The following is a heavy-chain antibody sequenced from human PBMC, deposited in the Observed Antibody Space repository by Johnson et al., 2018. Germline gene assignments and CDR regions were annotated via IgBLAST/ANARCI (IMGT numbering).Heavy chain of an antibody. V-gene: IGHV3-11*01. Sequence: QVQLVQSGGGLVKPGGSLKLSCTASGFTFSDYYMTWIRQAPGKGLEWVSYTSRSGDTIYYADTGKGRFTISRDTPRKSLYQLRPNLRAEEQAVYYCARGGLLWSTEAFDIWGQGTMVTVSS. CDR1: GFTFSDYY. CDR3: ARGGLLWSTEAFDI. D-gene: IGHD3-10*01. J-gene: IGHJ3*02. CDR2: TSRSGDTI.